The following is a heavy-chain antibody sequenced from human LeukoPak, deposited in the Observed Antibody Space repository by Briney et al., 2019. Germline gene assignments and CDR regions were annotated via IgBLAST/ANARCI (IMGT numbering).Heavy chain of an antibody. CDR3: ARGIRSPLFDY. CDR2: IIPSFGTS. Sequence: ASVKVSCKASGGTFNNYAISWVRQAPGQGLEWMGGIIPSFGTSNHAHKFQGRVTITADKSTSTAYMELSSLRSEDTAVYYCARGIRSPLFDYWGLGTLVTVSP. D-gene: IGHD3-16*01. J-gene: IGHJ4*02. CDR1: GGTFNNYA. V-gene: IGHV1-69*06.